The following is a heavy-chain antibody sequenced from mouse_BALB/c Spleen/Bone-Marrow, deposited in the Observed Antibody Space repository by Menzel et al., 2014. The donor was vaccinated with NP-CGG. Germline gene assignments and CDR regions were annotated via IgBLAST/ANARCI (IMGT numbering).Heavy chain of an antibody. Sequence: QVQLKESGPGLVAPSQSLSITCTVSGFSLSSYGVHWVRQPPGKGLEWLVVIWSDGNTTYNSTLKSRLSISKDNSKSQVFLKMNSLQTDDTAMYYCARNPYGNYAMDYWRQGTSVTVSS. V-gene: IGHV2-6*02. D-gene: IGHD2-10*02. CDR2: IWSDGNT. CDR3: ARNPYGNYAMDY. J-gene: IGHJ4*01. CDR1: GFSLSSYG.